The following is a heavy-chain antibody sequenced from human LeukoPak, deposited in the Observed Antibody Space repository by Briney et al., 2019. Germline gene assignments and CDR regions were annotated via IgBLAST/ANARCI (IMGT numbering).Heavy chain of an antibody. V-gene: IGHV4-59*01. J-gene: IGHJ4*02. CDR3: ARNSRVCTNGVCYEVGLFGY. CDR2: VHSSGST. Sequence: PSETLSLTCTVSGGSISTYSWSWIRQPPGKGLEWIGYVHSSGSTNYNPSLKSRVTISLDTSKNQFSLRLSSVTTADTAVYYCARNSRVCTNGVCYEVGLFGYWGQGTLVTVSS. CDR1: GGSISTYS. D-gene: IGHD2-8*01.